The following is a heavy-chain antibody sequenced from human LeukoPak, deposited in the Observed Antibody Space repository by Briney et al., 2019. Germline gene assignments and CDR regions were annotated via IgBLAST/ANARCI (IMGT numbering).Heavy chain of an antibody. V-gene: IGHV4-59*01. CDR3: ARERCSGGSCYLGGVLRGYFDS. Sequence: SETLSLTCTVSGGSISSYYWSWIRQPPGKGLEWIGYIYYSGSTNYNPSLKSRVTISVDTSKNQFSLNLSSVNAADTAVYYCARERCSGGSCYLGGVLRGYFDSWGQGTLVTVSS. CDR1: GGSISSYY. D-gene: IGHD2-15*01. J-gene: IGHJ4*02. CDR2: IYYSGST.